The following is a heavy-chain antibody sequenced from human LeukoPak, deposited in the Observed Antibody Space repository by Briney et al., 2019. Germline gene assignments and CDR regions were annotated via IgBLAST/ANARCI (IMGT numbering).Heavy chain of an antibody. D-gene: IGHD1-1*01. CDR3: ARVNWNPDY. CDR1: GYSISRGYH. J-gene: IGHJ4*02. Sequence: SETLSLTCAVSGYSISRGYHWGWIRQPPGKGLEWIGSIHHSGSTYYNSSLKSRVTISVDTSKNQFSLKVSSVAAADTAVYYCARVNWNPDYWGQGTLVTVSS. CDR2: IHHSGST. V-gene: IGHV4-38-2*01.